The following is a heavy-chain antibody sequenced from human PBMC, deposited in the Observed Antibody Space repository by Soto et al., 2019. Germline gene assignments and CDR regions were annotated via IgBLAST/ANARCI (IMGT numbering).Heavy chain of an antibody. CDR1: GFTFSSYS. CDR3: ASIQYPYYYYYGMDV. V-gene: IGHV3-21*04. CDR2: ISSSSSYI. Sequence: GGSLRLSCAASGFTFSSYSMNWVRQAPGKGLEWVSSISSSSSYIYYADSVKGRFTISRDNAKNSLYLQMNSLRAEDTAVYYCASIQYPYYYYYGMDVWGQGTTVTVSS. J-gene: IGHJ6*02. D-gene: IGHD4-4*01.